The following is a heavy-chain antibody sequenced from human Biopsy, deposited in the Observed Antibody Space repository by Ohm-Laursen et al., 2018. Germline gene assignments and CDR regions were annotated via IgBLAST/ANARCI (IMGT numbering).Heavy chain of an antibody. CDR1: GFTFSSFA. CDR2: ISDSGGST. CDR3: TRAEAGSGSLLYFDY. J-gene: IGHJ4*02. D-gene: IGHD3-10*01. V-gene: IGHV3-23*01. Sequence: SLRLSCTASGFTFSSFAMSWVRQAPGKGLVWVSGISDSGGSTHYADSVKGRFSISRDTSKNTLYLQMNSLRAEDTAVYYCTRAEAGSGSLLYFDYWGQGTLVTVSS.